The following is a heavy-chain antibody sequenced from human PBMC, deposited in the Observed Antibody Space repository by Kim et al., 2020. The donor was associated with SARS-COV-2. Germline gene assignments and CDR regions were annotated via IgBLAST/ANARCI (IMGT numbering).Heavy chain of an antibody. CDR1: GFEFSSRA. CDR2: ISGDGGTT. CDR3: ARGDHSGYDWENYYYSMDV. Sequence: GGSLRLSCVGSGFEFSSRAMNWVRRAPGKGLEWVGIISGDGGTTYYADSVKGRLTISRDNSKNTVYLQINSLRAEDTAQYYCARGDHSGYDWENYYYSMDVWGQGTAVTVSS. J-gene: IGHJ6*02. D-gene: IGHD5-12*01. V-gene: IGHV3-23*01.